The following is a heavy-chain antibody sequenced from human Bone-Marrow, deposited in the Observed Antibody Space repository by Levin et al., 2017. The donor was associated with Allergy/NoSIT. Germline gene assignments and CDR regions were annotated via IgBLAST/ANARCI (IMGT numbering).Heavy chain of an antibody. J-gene: IGHJ6*02. CDR1: GFTFHDSA. V-gene: IGHV3-9*01. Sequence: LSLTCAASGFTFHDSALHWVRQAPGKGLEWVSGISGNSDSIGYADSVKGRFTISRDNAKKLLFLQMDSLRGEDTALYYCVKDLSDYYYVMDVWGQGTTVTVSS. D-gene: IGHD2/OR15-2a*01. CDR3: VKDLSDYYYVMDV. CDR2: ISGNSDSI.